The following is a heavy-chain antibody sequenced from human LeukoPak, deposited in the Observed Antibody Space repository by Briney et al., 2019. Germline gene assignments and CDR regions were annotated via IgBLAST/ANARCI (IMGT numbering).Heavy chain of an antibody. CDR3: ARDRGSYCSGGSCYAPHIDY. Sequence: ASVKVSCKASGYTFTSHGLSWVRQAPGQGLEWMGRISAYNGDTKYAQKIQDRVTVTTDTTTSTAYMELMSLRSDDTAVYYCARDRGSYCSGGSCYAPHIDYWGQGTLVTVSS. CDR2: ISAYNGDT. CDR1: GYTFTSHG. V-gene: IGHV1-18*01. D-gene: IGHD2-15*01. J-gene: IGHJ4*02.